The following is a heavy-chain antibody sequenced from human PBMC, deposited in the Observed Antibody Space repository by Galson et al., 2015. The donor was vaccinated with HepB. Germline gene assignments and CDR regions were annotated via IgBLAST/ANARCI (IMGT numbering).Heavy chain of an antibody. V-gene: IGHV1-46*04. Sequence: SVKVSCKASGYTFTSYYMHWVRQAPGQGLEWMGIINPSGGSTSYAQKLQGRVTMTRDTSTSTVYMELSSLRSEDTAVYYCARDLYAVEGSDPYGYYYGMDVWGQGTLVTVSS. J-gene: IGHJ6*02. D-gene: IGHD2-8*01. CDR3: ARDLYAVEGSDPYGYYYGMDV. CDR2: INPSGGST. CDR1: GYTFTSYY.